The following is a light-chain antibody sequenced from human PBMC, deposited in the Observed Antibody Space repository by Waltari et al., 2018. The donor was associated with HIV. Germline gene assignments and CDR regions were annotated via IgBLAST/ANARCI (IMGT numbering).Light chain of an antibody. CDR1: TSDVGGKNY. CDR3: SSYTSSSTLV. Sequence: QSALTQPASVSGSPGQSITISCTGTTSDVGGKNYVSWYQKHPGKAPKLLIYDVSNRPSGVSNRFSGSKSGNTASLTISGLQAEDEADYYCSSYTSSSTLVFGTGTKVTVL. CDR2: DVS. V-gene: IGLV2-14*01. J-gene: IGLJ1*01.